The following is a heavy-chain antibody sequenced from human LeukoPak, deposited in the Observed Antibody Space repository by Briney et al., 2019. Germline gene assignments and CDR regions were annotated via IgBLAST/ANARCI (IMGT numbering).Heavy chain of an antibody. CDR2: IYYSGST. V-gene: IGHV4-61*08. J-gene: IGHJ4*02. Sequence: SQTLSLTCTVSGGSISSGDYYWSWIRQPPGKGLEWIGYIYYSGSTNYNPSLKSRVTISVDTSKNQFSLKLSSVTAADTAVYYCARDRRIAARQSVFDYWGQGTLVTVSS. CDR3: ARDRRIAARQSVFDY. D-gene: IGHD6-6*01. CDR1: GGSISSGDYY.